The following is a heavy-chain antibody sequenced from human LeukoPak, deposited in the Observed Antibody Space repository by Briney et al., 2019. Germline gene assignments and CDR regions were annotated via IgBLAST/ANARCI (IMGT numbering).Heavy chain of an antibody. D-gene: IGHD6-6*01. CDR2: ISYDGSNK. V-gene: IGHV3-30*18. Sequence: GGSLRLSCAASGFTFSSYGMHWVRQAPGKGLEWVAVISYDGSNKYYADSVKGRFTISRDNSKNTLYLQMNSLRAEDTAVYYCAKASSSSPYYMDVWGKGTTVTVSS. J-gene: IGHJ6*03. CDR3: AKASSSSPYYMDV. CDR1: GFTFSSYG.